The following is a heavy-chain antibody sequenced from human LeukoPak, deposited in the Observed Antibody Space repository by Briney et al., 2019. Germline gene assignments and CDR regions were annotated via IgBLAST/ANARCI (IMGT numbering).Heavy chain of an antibody. J-gene: IGHJ4*02. D-gene: IGHD3-3*01. CDR2: IYSGGST. Sequence: PGGSLRLSCAASGFTFSSYAMSWVRQAPGKGLEWVSVIYSGGSTYYADSAKGRFTISRDNSKNTLYLQMNSLRAEDTAVYYCARDGRIFGVVIPFDYWGQGTLVTVSS. CDR1: GFTFSSYA. CDR3: ARDGRIFGVVIPFDY. V-gene: IGHV3-66*02.